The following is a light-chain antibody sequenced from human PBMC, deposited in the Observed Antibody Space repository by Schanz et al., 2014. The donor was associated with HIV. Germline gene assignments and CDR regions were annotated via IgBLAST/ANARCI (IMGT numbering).Light chain of an antibody. Sequence: EIVLTQSPGTLSLSPGERATLSCRASQSLSSNYLAWYQQKPGQAPRLLIYGASSRATGTPDRVSGSGSGTDFTLTISRLEPEDFAVYYCQQYGSSPPTFGPGTKVDIK. CDR2: GAS. V-gene: IGKV3-20*01. CDR1: QSLSSNY. J-gene: IGKJ3*01. CDR3: QQYGSSPPT.